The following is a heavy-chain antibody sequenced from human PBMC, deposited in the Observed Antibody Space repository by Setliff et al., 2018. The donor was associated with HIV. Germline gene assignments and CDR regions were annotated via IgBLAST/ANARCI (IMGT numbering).Heavy chain of an antibody. Sequence: ASVKVSCKVSGYTLTELSIHWVRQAPGKGLERMGGFDPEDGGTIHAQKFQGRVTMTEDTSTDTAYMELRSLRSEDTAVYYCARDLAAAGAFDIWGQGTMVTVSS. CDR1: GYTLTELS. CDR2: FDPEDGGT. D-gene: IGHD6-13*01. J-gene: IGHJ3*02. CDR3: ARDLAAAGAFDI. V-gene: IGHV1-24*01.